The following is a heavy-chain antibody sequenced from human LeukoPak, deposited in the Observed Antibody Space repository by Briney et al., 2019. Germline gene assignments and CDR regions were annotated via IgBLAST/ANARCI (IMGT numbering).Heavy chain of an antibody. V-gene: IGHV5-10-1*01. CDR2: IDPSDSHT. CDR3: ATLTTICYYYGMDV. CDR1: GYSFTSYW. D-gene: IGHD4-11*01. Sequence: GESLRISCKRSGYSFTSYWITWVRRLPGEGLEWMGRIDPSDSHTNYSLSFQGHVTISADKSISTANLQWSSLKASDTAMYYCATLTTICYYYGMDVWGQGTTVTVSS. J-gene: IGHJ6*02.